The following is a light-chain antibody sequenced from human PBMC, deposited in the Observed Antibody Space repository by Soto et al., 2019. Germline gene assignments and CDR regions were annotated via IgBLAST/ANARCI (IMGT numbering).Light chain of an antibody. CDR1: QSVRSSS. V-gene: IGKV3D-7*01. J-gene: IGKJ4*01. CDR2: GAS. Sequence: EIVMTQSPATLSLSPGERATLSCRASQSVRSSSLSWYQHKPGQAPRLLIYGASTRATGIPARFSGSGSGTDFTLTLSSLQPEDYAVYYCQQDSGLPLTFGGGTKVEIK. CDR3: QQDSGLPLT.